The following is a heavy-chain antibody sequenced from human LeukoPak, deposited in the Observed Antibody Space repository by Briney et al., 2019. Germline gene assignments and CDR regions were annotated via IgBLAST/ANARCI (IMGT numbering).Heavy chain of an antibody. V-gene: IGHV3-23*01. J-gene: IGHJ4*02. D-gene: IGHD4-17*01. Sequence: GGSLRLSCAASGPTFSSYAMSWVRQAPGKGLEWVSAISGSGGSTYYADSVKGRFTISRDNSKNTLYLQMNSLRAEDTAVYYCAKARYGDYVAPVGGPFDYWGQGTLVTVSS. CDR3: AKARYGDYVAPVGGPFDY. CDR1: GPTFSSYA. CDR2: ISGSGGST.